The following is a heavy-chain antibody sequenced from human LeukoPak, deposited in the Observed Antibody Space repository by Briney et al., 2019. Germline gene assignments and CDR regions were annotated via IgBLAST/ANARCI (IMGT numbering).Heavy chain of an antibody. Sequence: ASVKVSCKASGYTFTINYIHWVRQAPGQGLEWLGWMNPNNGVAHYAQKFQGRVTMTRDTSITTVYMELSRLSVDDTDMYYCARDGGGGDSSLYGMDVWGQGTTVTVSS. V-gene: IGHV1-2*02. CDR3: ARDGGGGDSSLYGMDV. CDR1: GYTFTINY. CDR2: MNPNNGVA. J-gene: IGHJ6*02. D-gene: IGHD3-16*01.